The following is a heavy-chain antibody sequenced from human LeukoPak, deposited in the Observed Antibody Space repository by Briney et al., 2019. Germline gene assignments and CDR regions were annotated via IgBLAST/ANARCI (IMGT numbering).Heavy chain of an antibody. Sequence: TGGSLRLSCAASGFTFSSYWMHWVRQAPGQGLEWVSYISGRSSTIYYADSVKGRFTISRDNAKNSLYLQMNSLRDEDTAVYYCASSGYYNSPYWGQGTLVTVSS. CDR1: GFTFSSYW. CDR2: ISGRSSTI. D-gene: IGHD3-22*01. CDR3: ASSGYYNSPY. V-gene: IGHV3-48*02. J-gene: IGHJ4*01.